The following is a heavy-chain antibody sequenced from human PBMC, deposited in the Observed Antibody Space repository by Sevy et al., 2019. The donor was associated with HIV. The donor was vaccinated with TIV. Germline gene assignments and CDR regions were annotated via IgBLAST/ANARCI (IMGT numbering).Heavy chain of an antibody. CDR3: VKGLGMVQGALLSDDV. CDR1: GFTFRSYG. Sequence: GGSLRLSCAASGFTFRSYGMHWVRQAPGKGLEWVTFIRYDGGTRYYVDSVKGRFTVSRDNFKNNLYLQMNSLRVEDTAVDYCVKGLGMVQGALLSDDVWGQGTMVTVSS. D-gene: IGHD3-10*01. V-gene: IGHV3-30*02. J-gene: IGHJ3*01. CDR2: IRYDGGTR.